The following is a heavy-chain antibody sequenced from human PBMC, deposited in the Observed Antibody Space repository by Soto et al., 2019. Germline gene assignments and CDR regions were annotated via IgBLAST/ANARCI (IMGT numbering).Heavy chain of an antibody. V-gene: IGHV3-33*01. D-gene: IGHD2-21*02. J-gene: IGHJ4*02. Sequence: GGSLRLSCAASGFPFSNYGIHWVRQAPGKGLEWVAVIWYDGSQKYYADSVKGRFTISRDNSKSTVYLQMSSLRAEDTAVYYCAREHCGGDCYLGDYWGQGTLVTVSS. CDR1: GFPFSNYG. CDR3: AREHCGGDCYLGDY. CDR2: IWYDGSQK.